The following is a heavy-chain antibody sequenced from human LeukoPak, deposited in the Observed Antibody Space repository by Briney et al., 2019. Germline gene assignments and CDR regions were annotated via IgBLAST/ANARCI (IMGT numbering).Heavy chain of an antibody. D-gene: IGHD1-26*01. CDR3: VTDRYSDSAFGD. CDR2: IKTDGSVT. J-gene: IGHJ4*02. CDR1: GITVITVL. Sequence: GGSLRLSCAASGITVITVLMHWVRQAPGGGLVWVSRIKTDGSVTNYADSVERRFTISRDNAKIMLYLQMNDPGAEDTAVYYCVTDRYSDSAFGDWGQGTLVTVSS. V-gene: IGHV3-74*01.